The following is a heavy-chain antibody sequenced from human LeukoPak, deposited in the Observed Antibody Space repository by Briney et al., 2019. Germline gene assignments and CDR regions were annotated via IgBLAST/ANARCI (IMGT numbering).Heavy chain of an antibody. Sequence: GGSLRLSCAASGFTFNNYAMHWVRQAPGKGLEWVAVISYDGSNKYYADSVKGRFTISRDNSKNTLYLQMNSLRAEDTAVYYCAKDRPEFGVRQSWFDPWGQGTLVTVSS. CDR1: GFTFNNYA. D-gene: IGHD1-14*01. V-gene: IGHV3-30*04. CDR3: AKDRPEFGVRQSWFDP. CDR2: ISYDGSNK. J-gene: IGHJ5*02.